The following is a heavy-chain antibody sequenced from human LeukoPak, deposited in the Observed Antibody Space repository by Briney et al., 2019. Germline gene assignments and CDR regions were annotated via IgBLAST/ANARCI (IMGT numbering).Heavy chain of an antibody. CDR3: ARDQDRYSDAFDI. D-gene: IGHD2-15*01. CDR2: IYYSGST. J-gene: IGHJ3*02. CDR1: GGSISSSSYD. Sequence: PSETLSLTCTVSGGSISSSSYDWGWIRQPRGKGLEGIGSIYYSGSTCDNPSLKSRVTISVDTSKNQFSLKLSSVTAADTAVYYCARDQDRYSDAFDIWGQGTMVTVSA. V-gene: IGHV4-39*07.